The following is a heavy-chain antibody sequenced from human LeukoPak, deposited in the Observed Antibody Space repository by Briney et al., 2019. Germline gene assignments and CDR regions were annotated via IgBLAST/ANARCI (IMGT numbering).Heavy chain of an antibody. V-gene: IGHV4-34*01. D-gene: IGHD3-10*01. CDR2: INHSGST. Sequence: SETLSLTCAVYGGSLSNYYWSWIRQPPGKGLEWIGEINHSGSTNYNPSLKSRVTISVDMSKNQFSLELSYVTAADTAVYYCARGPASGSDFAWFDPWGQGTLVTVSS. J-gene: IGHJ5*02. CDR3: ARGPASGSDFAWFDP. CDR1: GGSLSNYY.